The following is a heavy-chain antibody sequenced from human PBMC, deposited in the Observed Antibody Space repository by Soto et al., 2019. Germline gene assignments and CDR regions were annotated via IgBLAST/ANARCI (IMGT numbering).Heavy chain of an antibody. CDR3: ARDRGDCGGDCYPSGMDD. CDR1: GGSISSYY. V-gene: IGHV4-59*01. D-gene: IGHD2-21*02. CDR2: IYYSGST. J-gene: IGHJ6*01. Sequence: LETLSLTDTVSGGSISSYYWSWIRQPPGKGLEWIGYIYYSGSTNYNPALKSRVTISVDTAKNQLSLKLSSVTAAETAVYYCARDRGDCGGDCYPSGMDDWGQGTPIPVS.